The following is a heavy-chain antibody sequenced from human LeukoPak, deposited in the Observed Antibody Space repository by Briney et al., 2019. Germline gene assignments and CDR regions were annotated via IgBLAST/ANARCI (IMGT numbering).Heavy chain of an antibody. Sequence: PSETLSLTCAVYGGSFSGYYWSWIRQPPGKGLEWIGEINHSGSTNYNPSLKSRVTISVDTSKNQFSLKLCSVTAADTAVYYCARGDYYGSGSYYTHYYYYYGMDVWGKGTTVTVSS. CDR1: GGSFSGYY. CDR3: ARGDYYGSGSYYTHYYYYYGMDV. J-gene: IGHJ6*04. D-gene: IGHD3-10*01. V-gene: IGHV4-34*01. CDR2: INHSGST.